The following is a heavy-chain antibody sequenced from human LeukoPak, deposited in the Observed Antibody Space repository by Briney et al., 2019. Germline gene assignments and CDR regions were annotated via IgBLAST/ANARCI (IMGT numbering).Heavy chain of an antibody. D-gene: IGHD3-22*01. J-gene: IGHJ6*02. V-gene: IGHV1-69*04. CDR2: IIPILGIA. CDR3: ARVASGSYYYYGMDV. CDR1: GGTFSSYA. Sequence: SLKVSCKASGGTFSSYAISWVRQSPGQGLEWMGRIIPILGIANYAQKFPGRVTITADKSTSTAYMELSSLRSEDTAVYYCARVASGSYYYYGMDVWGQGTTVTVSS.